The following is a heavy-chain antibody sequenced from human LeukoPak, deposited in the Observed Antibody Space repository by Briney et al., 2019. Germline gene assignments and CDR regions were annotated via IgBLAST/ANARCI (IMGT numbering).Heavy chain of an antibody. CDR3: ARDESESEMATISYSDY. CDR1: GFTFSSYA. Sequence: GRSLRLSCAASGFTFSSYAMHWVRQAPGKGLEWVAVISYDGSNKYYVDSVKGRFTISRDNSKNTLYLQMNSLRAEDTAVYYCARDESESEMATISYSDYWGQGTLVTVSS. V-gene: IGHV3-30-3*01. D-gene: IGHD5-24*01. J-gene: IGHJ4*02. CDR2: ISYDGSNK.